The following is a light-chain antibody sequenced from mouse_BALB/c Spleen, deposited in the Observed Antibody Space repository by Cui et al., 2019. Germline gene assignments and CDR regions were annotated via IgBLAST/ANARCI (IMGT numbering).Light chain of an antibody. CDR3: HQWSSWT. CDR1: SSVSY. CDR2: STS. V-gene: IGKV4-80*01. J-gene: IGKJ1*01. Sequence: QIVLTQSPAIMSASLGEEITLTCSASSSVSYMHWYQQKSGTSPKLLIYSTSNLASGVPSRFSGSGSGTFYSLTISSVEAEDAADYYCHQWSSWTFSGGTKLEIK.